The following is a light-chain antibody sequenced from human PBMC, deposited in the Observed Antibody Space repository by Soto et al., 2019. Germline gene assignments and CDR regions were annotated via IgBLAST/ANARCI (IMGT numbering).Light chain of an antibody. V-gene: IGLV2-11*01. J-gene: IGLJ2*01. CDR3: CSYAGSYTFGV. Sequence: QSVLTQPRSVSGSPGQSVTISCTGTSSDVGGYNYVSWYQQHPGKAPKLMIYDVSKRPSGVPDRFSGSKSGNTASLTISGRQAEDEADYYCCSYAGSYTFGVFGGGTKLTVL. CDR2: DVS. CDR1: SSDVGGYNY.